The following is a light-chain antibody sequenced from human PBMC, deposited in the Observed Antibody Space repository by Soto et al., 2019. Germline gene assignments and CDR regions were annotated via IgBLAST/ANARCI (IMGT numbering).Light chain of an antibody. CDR1: QSVSSSY. J-gene: IGKJ2*01. CDR2: SAS. V-gene: IGKV3-20*01. Sequence: EILLTQSPGTLSLSPGERATLSCGASQSVSSSYLAWYQQKPGQAPRLLIYSASSRAAGIPARFSGSGTGKDFTLTINRLAPEDFAVYYWQQYHSSPYTFGQGTKLEIK. CDR3: QQYHSSPYT.